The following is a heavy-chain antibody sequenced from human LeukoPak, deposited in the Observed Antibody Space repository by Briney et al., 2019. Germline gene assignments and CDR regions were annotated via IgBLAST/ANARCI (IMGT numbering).Heavy chain of an antibody. CDR3: ARERIAAHNWFDP. J-gene: IGHJ5*02. CDR2: INSDGSST. Sequence: PGGSLRLSCAASGFTSSSYWMHWVRQAPGKGLVWVSRINSDGSSTSYADSVKGRFTISRDNAKNTLYLQMNSLRAEDTAVYYCARERIAAHNWFDPWGQGTLVTVSS. CDR1: GFTSSSYW. V-gene: IGHV3-74*01. D-gene: IGHD6-6*01.